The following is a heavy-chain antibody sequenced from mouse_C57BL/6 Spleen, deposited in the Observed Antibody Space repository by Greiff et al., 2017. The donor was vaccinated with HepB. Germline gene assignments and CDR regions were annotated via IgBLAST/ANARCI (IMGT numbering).Heavy chain of an antibody. CDR2: ISYDGSN. CDR1: GYSITSGYY. V-gene: IGHV3-6*01. D-gene: IGHD1-1*01. J-gene: IGHJ3*01. Sequence: ESGPGLVKPSQSLSLTCSVTGYSITSGYYWNWIRQFPGNKLEWMGYISYDGSNNYNPSLKNRISITRDTSKNQVFLKLNSVTTEDTATYYCARDWGGSSPWFAYWGQGTLVTVSA. CDR3: ARDWGGSSPWFAY.